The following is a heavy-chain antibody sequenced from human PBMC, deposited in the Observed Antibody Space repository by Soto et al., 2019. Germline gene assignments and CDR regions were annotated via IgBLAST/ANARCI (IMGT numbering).Heavy chain of an antibody. Sequence: GGSLRLSCTASGFMFSTYLMGWVRQAPGKGLEWVANIRQGGNEKFYVDSVKGRFTISRDNSKNTLYLQMNSLRAEDTAVYYCAKDRRFPTVTPTGDFDVWGQGTMVIVSS. D-gene: IGHD4-17*01. V-gene: IGHV3-7*03. J-gene: IGHJ3*01. CDR3: AKDRRFPTVTPTGDFDV. CDR1: GFMFSTYL. CDR2: IRQGGNEK.